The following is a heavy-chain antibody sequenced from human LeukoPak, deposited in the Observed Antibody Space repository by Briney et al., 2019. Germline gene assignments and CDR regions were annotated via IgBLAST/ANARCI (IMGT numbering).Heavy chain of an antibody. Sequence: ASVTVSCKASGYTFTSYGISWVRQAPGQGLEWMGWISAYNGNTNYAQKLQGRVTMTTDTSTSTAYMELRSLRSNDTAVYYCARDDYSNSNWFDPWGQGTLVTVYS. CDR2: ISAYNGNT. D-gene: IGHD4-11*01. CDR1: GYTFTSYG. CDR3: ARDDYSNSNWFDP. V-gene: IGHV1-18*01. J-gene: IGHJ5*02.